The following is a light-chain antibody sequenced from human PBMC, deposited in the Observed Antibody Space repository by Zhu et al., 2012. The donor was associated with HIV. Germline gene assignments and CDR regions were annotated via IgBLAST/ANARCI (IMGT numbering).Light chain of an antibody. CDR2: DAT. V-gene: IGKV3-11*01. CDR3: QQRRNWPLT. CDR1: QSASIF. Sequence: EIVLTQSPATLSLSPGERATLSCRASQSASIFVAWYQQRPGQAPRLLIYDATKRATGIPARFSGSGSGTDFTLTISSLEPEDFALYYCQQRRNWPLTFGGGTRVEI. J-gene: IGKJ4*01.